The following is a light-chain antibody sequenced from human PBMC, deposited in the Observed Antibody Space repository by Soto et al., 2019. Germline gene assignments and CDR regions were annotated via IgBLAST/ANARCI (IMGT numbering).Light chain of an antibody. J-gene: IGKJ4*01. CDR3: QKYNSAPT. CDR2: AAS. CDR1: QGISNY. Sequence: DIPMTQSTSSLSASVGDRVTITCRASQGISNYLAWYQQNPGEVPELLIYAASTLQSGVPFRVSGSGSGTDFTLTISSLPPEDVATYYCQKYNSAPTFGGGTKVEIK. V-gene: IGKV1-27*01.